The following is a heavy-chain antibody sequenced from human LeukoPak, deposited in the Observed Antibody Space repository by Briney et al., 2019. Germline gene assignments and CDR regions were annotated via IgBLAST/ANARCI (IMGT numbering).Heavy chain of an antibody. J-gene: IGHJ4*02. D-gene: IGHD2-15*01. CDR3: AKLLVSDPYYFDY. CDR2: IRYDGSNK. V-gene: IGHV3-30*02. CDR1: GFTFSSYG. Sequence: GGSLRLSCAASGFTFSSYGMHWVRQAPGKGLEWVAFIRYDGSNKYYAGSVKGRFTISRDNSKNTLYLQMNSLRAEDTAVYYCAKLLVSDPYYFDYWGQGTLVTVSS.